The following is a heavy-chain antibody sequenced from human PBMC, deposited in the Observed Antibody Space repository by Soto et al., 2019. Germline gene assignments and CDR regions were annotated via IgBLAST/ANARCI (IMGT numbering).Heavy chain of an antibody. CDR3: ARDQLYYNDISGRPLNAFDV. D-gene: IGHD3-22*01. CDR1: GYTFTSYY. Sequence: GASVKVSCKASGYTFTSYYMHWVRQAPGQGLEWMGIINPSGGSTSYAQKFQGRFTISRDNAKNSLYLQMNSLRAEDTAVYYCARDQLYYNDISGRPLNAFDVWGQGTMVTVSS. V-gene: IGHV1-46*01. CDR2: INPSGGST. J-gene: IGHJ3*01.